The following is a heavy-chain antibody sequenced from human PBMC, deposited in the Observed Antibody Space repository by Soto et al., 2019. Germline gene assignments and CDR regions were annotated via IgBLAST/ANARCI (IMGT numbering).Heavy chain of an antibody. CDR1: GYTFTSYG. CDR2: ISAYNGNT. V-gene: IGHV1-18*04. J-gene: IGHJ3*02. D-gene: IGHD3-22*01. CDR3: ARVLGSSGYRKKDAFDI. Sequence: ASVKVSFKASGYTFTSYGISWVRQAPGQGLEWMGWISAYNGNTNYAQKLQGRVTMTTDTSTSTAYMELRSLRSDDTAVYYCARVLGSSGYRKKDAFDIWGQGTMVTVSS.